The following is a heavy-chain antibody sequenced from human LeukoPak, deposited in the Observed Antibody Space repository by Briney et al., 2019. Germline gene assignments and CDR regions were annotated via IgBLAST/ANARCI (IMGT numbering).Heavy chain of an antibody. J-gene: IGHJ5*02. CDR2: IYYSGST. Sequence: SETLSLTCTVSGGSISSSSYYWGWIRQPPGTGLEWIGSIYYSGSTYYNPSLKSRVTISVDTSKNQFSLKLSSVTAADTAVYYCARRYSSSSLRWFDPWGQGTLVTVSS. CDR3: ARRYSSSSLRWFDP. D-gene: IGHD6-6*01. V-gene: IGHV4-39*01. CDR1: GGSISSSSYY.